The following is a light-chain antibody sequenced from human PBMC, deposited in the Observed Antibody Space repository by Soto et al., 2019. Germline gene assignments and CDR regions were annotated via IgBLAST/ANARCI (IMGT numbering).Light chain of an antibody. J-gene: IGKJ1*01. V-gene: IGKV1-6*01. Sequence: AIQMTQSPSSLSASVGDRVTITCRASQGISKDLGWYQQKPGKAPKLLIYAASSLQSGVPSRFSGSGSGTDFTLIIISLQEEEFSTYYCLQDYNYPWTFGQGTKVEIK. CDR3: LQDYNYPWT. CDR2: AAS. CDR1: QGISKD.